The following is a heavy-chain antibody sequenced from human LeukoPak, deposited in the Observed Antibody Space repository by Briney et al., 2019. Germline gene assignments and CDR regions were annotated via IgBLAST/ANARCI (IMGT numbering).Heavy chain of an antibody. V-gene: IGHV3-23*01. CDR3: AKDRRIAAAYLFDY. Sequence: PGGSLRLSCAASGFTFNIYAMSWVRQAPGKGLEWVAGISGKGGSTGYADSVKGRFTISRDNSKNTLYLHMNSLRAEDTAVYYCAKDRRIAAAYLFDYWGQGTLVSVPS. CDR1: GFTFNIYA. D-gene: IGHD6-13*01. J-gene: IGHJ4*02. CDR2: ISGKGGST.